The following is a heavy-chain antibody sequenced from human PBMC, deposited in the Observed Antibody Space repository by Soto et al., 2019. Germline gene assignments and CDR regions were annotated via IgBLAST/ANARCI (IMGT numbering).Heavy chain of an antibody. CDR3: AEDASGYPAFDN. CDR2: IIPISGTT. D-gene: IGHD3-22*01. V-gene: IGHV1-69*05. CDR1: GGTFSSYA. J-gene: IGHJ4*02. Sequence: QVQLVQSGAEVKKPGSSVKVSCKASGGTFSSYAVSWVRQAPGQGLEWMGGIIPISGTTNYAQKFQGRVTITPDEPTSTANMDRRSLGSEDTAVNYWAEDASGYPAFDNWGKGTLVSAS.